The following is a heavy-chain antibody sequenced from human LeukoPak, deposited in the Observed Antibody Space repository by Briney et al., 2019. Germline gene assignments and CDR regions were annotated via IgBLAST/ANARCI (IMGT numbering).Heavy chain of an antibody. J-gene: IGHJ4*02. Sequence: GGSLRLSCAASGFTFSSYAMHWVRQAPGKGLEYVSAISSNGGSTYYANSVKGRFTISRDNSKNTLYLQMGSLRAEDMAVYYCARSGDFWSGYSFDYWGQGTLVTASS. CDR3: ARSGDFWSGYSFDY. CDR2: ISSNGGST. D-gene: IGHD3-3*01. V-gene: IGHV3-64*01. CDR1: GFTFSSYA.